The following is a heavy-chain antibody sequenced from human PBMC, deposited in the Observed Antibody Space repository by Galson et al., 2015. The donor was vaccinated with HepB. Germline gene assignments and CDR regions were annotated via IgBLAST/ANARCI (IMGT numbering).Heavy chain of an antibody. Sequence: LSLTCTVSGGSISSYYWSWIRQPAGKGLEWIGRLYTSGSTNYNPSLKSRVTMSVDTSKNQFSLKLSSVTAADTAVYYCARADSRYVDWYNYGMDVWGQGTTVTVSS. CDR2: LYTSGST. CDR3: ARADSRYVDWYNYGMDV. CDR1: GGSISSYY. D-gene: IGHD3-9*01. J-gene: IGHJ6*02. V-gene: IGHV4-4*07.